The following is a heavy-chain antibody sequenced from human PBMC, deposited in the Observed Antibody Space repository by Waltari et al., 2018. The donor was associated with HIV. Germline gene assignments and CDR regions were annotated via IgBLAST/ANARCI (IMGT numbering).Heavy chain of an antibody. CDR2: MNPNSWNT. CDR1: GYTFINFD. V-gene: IGHV1-8*02. CDR3: ARNSSAKGNRYFYYGLDV. Sequence: QVYLVQSGPEVKRPGASVKISCKAYGYTFINFDVNWARQAAGQGPGWLGWMNPNSWNTASPYIFEERVTMTTDVSTATAYMEMSGLTPEDTAIYYCARNSSAKGNRYFYYGLDVWGQGTPVTV. D-gene: IGHD3-22*01. J-gene: IGHJ6*02.